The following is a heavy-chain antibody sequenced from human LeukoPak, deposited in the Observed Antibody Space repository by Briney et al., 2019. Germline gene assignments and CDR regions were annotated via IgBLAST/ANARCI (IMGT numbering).Heavy chain of an antibody. V-gene: IGHV3-30*02. J-gene: IGHJ4*02. D-gene: IGHD3-16*02. CDR2: IRYDGSNK. Sequence: TGGSLRLSCAASGFTFSSYGMHWVRQAPGKGLEWVAFIRYDGSNKYYADSVKGRFTISRDNSKNTLYLQMNSLRAEDTAVYYCAKDASLTHSYDYVWGSYRSYDYWGQGTLVTVSS. CDR3: AKDASLTHSYDYVWGSYRSYDY. CDR1: GFTFSSYG.